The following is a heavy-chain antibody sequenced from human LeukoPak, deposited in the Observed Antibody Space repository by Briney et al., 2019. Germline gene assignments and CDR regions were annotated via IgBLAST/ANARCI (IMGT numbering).Heavy chain of an antibody. J-gene: IGHJ3*02. CDR2: IKQDGSEK. D-gene: IGHD1-26*01. CDR3: ARLGATDAFDI. Sequence: GGSLRLSCAASGFAFSSYWMSWVRQAPGKGLEWVANIKQDGSEKYYVDSVKGRFTISRDNAKNSLYLQMNSLRAEDTAVYYCARLGATDAFDIWGQGTMVTVSS. CDR1: GFAFSSYW. V-gene: IGHV3-7*03.